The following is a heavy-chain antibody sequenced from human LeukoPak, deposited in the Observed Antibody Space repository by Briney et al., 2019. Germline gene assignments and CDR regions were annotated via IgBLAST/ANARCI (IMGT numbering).Heavy chain of an antibody. CDR1: GGSFSGYY. CDR2: INHSGST. D-gene: IGHD3-9*01. CDR3: ARGKFDFRDAFDI. J-gene: IGHJ3*02. V-gene: IGHV4-34*01. Sequence: PSETLSLTCAVYGGSFSGYYWSWIRQPPGKGLEWIGEINHSGSTNYNPSLKSRVTISVDTSENQFSLKLSSVTAADTAVYYCARGKFDFRDAFDIWGQGTMVTVSS.